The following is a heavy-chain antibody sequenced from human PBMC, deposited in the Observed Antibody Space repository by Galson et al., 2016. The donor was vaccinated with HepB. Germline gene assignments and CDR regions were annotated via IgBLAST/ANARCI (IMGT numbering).Heavy chain of an antibody. CDR3: ARGVRDEAFDI. CDR2: IGTTGDT. CDR1: GLSFTKYD. V-gene: IGHV3-13*01. J-gene: IGHJ3*02. Sequence: SLRLSCAASGLSFTKYDMHWVRQATGKGLEWVAAIGTTGDTYYSGSVKGRFTISRDNAKNSLYLQMTSLRAEDTAVYYCARGVRDEAFDIWGQGTMATVSS.